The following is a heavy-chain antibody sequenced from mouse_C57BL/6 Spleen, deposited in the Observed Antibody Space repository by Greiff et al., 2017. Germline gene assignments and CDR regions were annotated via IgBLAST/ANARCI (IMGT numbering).Heavy chain of an antibody. D-gene: IGHD4-1*01. V-gene: IGHV1-76*01. CDR3: ARIGWDGY. CDR2: IYPGSGNT. Sequence: VQLQQSGAELVRPGASVKLSCKASGYTFTDYYINWVKQRPGQGLEWIARIYPGSGNTYYNEKFKGKATLTAEKSSSTAYMQLSSLTSEDSAVYFCARIGWDGYWGQGTTLTVSS. J-gene: IGHJ2*01. CDR1: GYTFTDYY.